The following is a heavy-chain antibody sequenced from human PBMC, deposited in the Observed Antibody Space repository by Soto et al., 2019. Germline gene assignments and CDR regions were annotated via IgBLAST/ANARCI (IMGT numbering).Heavy chain of an antibody. D-gene: IGHD3-9*01. CDR3: AKLTGSGGT. Sequence: PPQPLSLSCAISLDSASINSATWYWIRQSPSRGLECLGRTYYSSKWSNYYALSVKSRITIPPDTYKNQLSLQLSSVTTEDTAVYFCAKLTGSGGTWGQATLVTVSS. CDR2: TYYSSKWSN. CDR1: LDSASINSAT. J-gene: IGHJ4*02. V-gene: IGHV6-1*01.